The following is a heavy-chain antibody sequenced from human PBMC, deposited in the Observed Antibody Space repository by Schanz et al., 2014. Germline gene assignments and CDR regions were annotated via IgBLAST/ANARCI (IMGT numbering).Heavy chain of an antibody. V-gene: IGHV3-11*04. CDR1: GFSFSDSF. Sequence: QVQLVESGGGVVQPGRSLRLSCVASGFSFSDSFMSWIRQTPEKGLEWIAFMSHSGGVIYYAESVRGRFFISRDNAKNTLYLQMNGLRAEDTAVYYCARVALPGYSSPRDAFDIWGQGTRVTVSS. J-gene: IGHJ3*02. CDR2: MSHSGGVI. D-gene: IGHD5-18*01. CDR3: ARVALPGYSSPRDAFDI.